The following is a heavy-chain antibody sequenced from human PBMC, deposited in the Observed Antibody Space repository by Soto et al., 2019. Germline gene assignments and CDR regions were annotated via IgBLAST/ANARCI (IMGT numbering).Heavy chain of an antibody. CDR2: TSGGGDHT. J-gene: IGHJ2*01. V-gene: IGHV3-23*01. D-gene: IGHD3-10*01. CDR1: QVSLVHHA. CDR3: ARGIVILFGVHRDLHSFPARGSFDL. Sequence: GGYLGLASTAPQVSLVHHALSWVRQCPGKRLEWVSTTSGGGDHTNLADSVKGRFTVSRDNSKNTLYLQMNSLRVEVTAVYFCARGIVILFGVHRDLHSFPARGSFDL.